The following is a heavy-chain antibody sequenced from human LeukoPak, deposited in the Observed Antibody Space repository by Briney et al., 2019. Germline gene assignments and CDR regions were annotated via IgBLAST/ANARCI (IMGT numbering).Heavy chain of an antibody. V-gene: IGHV1-2*02. Sequence: GASVKVSCTASGYTFTDHYIHWVRQAAGQGLEWMAWIKPNSGGTNYAQKFHGRVTMTRDRSISTAYMELTRLTSDDTAVYYCARGPGTRIVVSNEYFHHWGQGTLVTVSS. J-gene: IGHJ1*01. D-gene: IGHD3-22*01. CDR3: ARGPGTRIVVSNEYFHH. CDR2: IKPNSGGT. CDR1: GYTFTDHY.